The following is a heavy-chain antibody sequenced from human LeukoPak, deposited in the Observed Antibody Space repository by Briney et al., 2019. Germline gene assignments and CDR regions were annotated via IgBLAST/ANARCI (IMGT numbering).Heavy chain of an antibody. CDR1: QFIFSTYA. D-gene: IGHD5-24*01. V-gene: IGHV3-23*01. J-gene: IGHJ4*02. CDR3: AKDYVSGDGYWDFDH. Sequence: GGSLRLSCAASQFIFSTYAMSWVRQPPGKGLEWVSGITSSGGSTYYADSVRGRFTISRDNSKNTVDLQMNSLRVEDTAVYYCAKDYVSGDGYWDFDHWGRGTLVTVSS. CDR2: ITSSGGST.